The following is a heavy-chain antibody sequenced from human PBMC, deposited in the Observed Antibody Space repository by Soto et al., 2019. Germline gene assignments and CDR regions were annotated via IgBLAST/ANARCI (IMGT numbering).Heavy chain of an antibody. Sequence: PSETLSLTCTVSGGSISSYYWSWIRQPPGKGLEWIGYIYYSGSTNYNPSLKSRVTISVDTSKNQFSLKLSSVTAADTAVYYCAREGREGDYYGSGSYSPPYYYYMDVWGKGTTVTVS. CDR1: GGSISSYY. V-gene: IGHV4-59*01. CDR2: IYYSGST. CDR3: AREGREGDYYGSGSYSPPYYYYMDV. J-gene: IGHJ6*03. D-gene: IGHD3-10*01.